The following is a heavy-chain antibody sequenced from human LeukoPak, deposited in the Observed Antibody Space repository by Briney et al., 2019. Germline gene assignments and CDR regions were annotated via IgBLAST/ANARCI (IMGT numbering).Heavy chain of an antibody. V-gene: IGHV3-23*01. CDR1: GFTFSRYA. D-gene: IGHD1-26*01. Sequence: GGSLRLSCAASGFTFSRYAMSWVRQAPGKGLEWVSTISGSAGSTYYADSVKGRFTFSRDNSKNTLYLQMNSLKAEDTAVYYCARATRGVGSNFDYWGQGTLVTVSS. CDR3: ARATRGVGSNFDY. J-gene: IGHJ4*02. CDR2: ISGSAGST.